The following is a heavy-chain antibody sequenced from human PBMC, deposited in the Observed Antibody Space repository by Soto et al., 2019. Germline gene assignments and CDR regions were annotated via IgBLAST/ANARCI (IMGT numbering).Heavy chain of an antibody. J-gene: IGHJ4*02. CDR3: ARLGYCTGTSCYTFDS. V-gene: IGHV5-10-1*01. D-gene: IGHD2-2*02. Sequence: LKISCQGSGYSFTSYLIGWVRQRPVKGLEWMGRINPSDSYTTYSPSFQGHVTISTDKSFSTAYLQWSGLKASDTAMYYCARLGYCTGTSCYTFDSWGQGTLVTVSS. CDR1: GYSFTSYL. CDR2: INPSDSYT.